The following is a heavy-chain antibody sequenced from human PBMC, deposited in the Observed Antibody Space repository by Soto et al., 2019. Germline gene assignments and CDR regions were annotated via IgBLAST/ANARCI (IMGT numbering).Heavy chain of an antibody. CDR3: ARLVHCSSTSCLFDP. Sequence: SETLSLTCTVSGGSISSYYWSWIRQPPGKGLEWIGYIYYSGSTNYNPSLKSRVTISVDTSKNQFSLKLSSVTAADTAVYYCARLVHCSSTSCLFDPWGQGTLVTVSS. CDR2: IYYSGST. J-gene: IGHJ5*02. D-gene: IGHD2-2*01. CDR1: GGSISSYY. V-gene: IGHV4-59*08.